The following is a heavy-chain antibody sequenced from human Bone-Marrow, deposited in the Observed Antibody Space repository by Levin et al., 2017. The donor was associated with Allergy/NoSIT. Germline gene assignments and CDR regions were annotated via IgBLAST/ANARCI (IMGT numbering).Heavy chain of an antibody. V-gene: IGHV3-30*18. D-gene: IGHD6-19*01. Sequence: PGGSLRLSCAASGFTFSSYGMHWVRQAPGKGLEWVAVISYDGSNKYYADSVKGRFTISRDNSKNTLYLQMNSLRAEDTAVYYCAKPLHPVAGKGEGYYFDYWGQGTLVTVSS. CDR1: GFTFSSYG. CDR2: ISYDGSNK. J-gene: IGHJ4*02. CDR3: AKPLHPVAGKGEGYYFDY.